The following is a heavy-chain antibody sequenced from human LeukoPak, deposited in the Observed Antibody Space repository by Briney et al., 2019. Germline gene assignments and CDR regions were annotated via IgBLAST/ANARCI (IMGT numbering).Heavy chain of an antibody. CDR3: AKMKGHPLPKYYMDV. CDR1: GFTFSGFA. V-gene: IGHV3-23*01. D-gene: IGHD1-26*01. J-gene: IGHJ6*01. CDR2: ISGSGDNT. Sequence: PGGSLRLSCAASGFTFSGFAMSWVRRTPGKGLEWVSLISGSGDNTLYADSVQGRFPIYRENSKNKLYLEMNSLRAEDTAIYYCAKMKGHPLPKYYMDVWGQGTTVTVSS.